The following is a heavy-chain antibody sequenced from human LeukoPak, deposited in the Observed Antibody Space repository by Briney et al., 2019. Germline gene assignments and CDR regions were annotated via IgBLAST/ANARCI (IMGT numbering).Heavy chain of an antibody. V-gene: IGHV3-7*01. J-gene: IGHJ6*02. Sequence: GGSLRLSCTASEFTFSSYWMSWVRQAPGKGLEWVANIKQDESEKDYVESVKGRFTISRDNAKNSMYLQMNRLRAEDTAVYFCARFCGGGCYGIDVWGQGTTVTVSS. CDR2: IKQDESEK. CDR1: EFTFSSYW. D-gene: IGHD2-21*02. CDR3: ARFCGGGCYGIDV.